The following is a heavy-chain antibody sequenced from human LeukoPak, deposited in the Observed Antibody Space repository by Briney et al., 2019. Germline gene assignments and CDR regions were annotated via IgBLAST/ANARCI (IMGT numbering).Heavy chain of an antibody. V-gene: IGHV4-39*07. Sequence: SETLSLTCTVSGGSISSGSYYWGWIRQPPGKGLEWIGSIGSVYYSGSTYYNPSLKSRVTVSLDTSKNQFSLNLTSVTAADTAVYYCARGGTLYNNNYWGQGALVTVSS. J-gene: IGHJ4*02. CDR1: GGSISSGSYY. CDR3: ARGGTLYNNNY. D-gene: IGHD3-10*01. CDR2: IGSVYYSGST.